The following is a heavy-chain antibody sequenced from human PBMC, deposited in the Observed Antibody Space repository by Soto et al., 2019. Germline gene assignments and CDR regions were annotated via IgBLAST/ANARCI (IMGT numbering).Heavy chain of an antibody. D-gene: IGHD3-22*01. CDR2: ISSSGSTI. CDR1: GFTFSDYY. Sequence: GGSLRLSCAASGFTFSDYYMSWIRQAPGKGLEWVSYISSSGSTIYYADSVKDRFTISRDNAKNSLYLQMNSLRAEDTAVYYCARDYYDSSGYYYYGMDVWGQGTTVTVSS. CDR3: ARDYYDSSGYYYYGMDV. J-gene: IGHJ6*02. V-gene: IGHV3-11*01.